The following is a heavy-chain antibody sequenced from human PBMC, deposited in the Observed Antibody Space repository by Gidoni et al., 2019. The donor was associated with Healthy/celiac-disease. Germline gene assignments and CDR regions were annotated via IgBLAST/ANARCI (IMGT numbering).Heavy chain of an antibody. V-gene: IGHV3-30-3*01. D-gene: IGHD6-19*01. CDR2: RSYDGSNK. CDR1: GFTFSRYA. Sequence: QVQLVESGGGVVKPGRSLRLSCAASGFTFSRYALHWVRQAPGKGLECVVVRSYDGSNKYYADSVEGRFTIYRDKSKNTLYLKMNSRRAEDMAGYYCARVSGDSSGGPDYWGQGTLVTVSS. J-gene: IGHJ4*02. CDR3: ARVSGDSSGGPDY.